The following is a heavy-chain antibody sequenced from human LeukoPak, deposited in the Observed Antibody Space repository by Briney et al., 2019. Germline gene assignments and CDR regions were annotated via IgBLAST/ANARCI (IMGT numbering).Heavy chain of an antibody. CDR1: GGPISSYY. D-gene: IGHD6-13*01. Sequence: SETLSLTCTVTGGPISSYYWSWIRQPPGKGLEWIGYIYNSGSTNYNPSLKSRVTISLDTSKNQFSLKLSSVTAADTAVYYCARGVVAAAGRTFDFWGQGTLVTVSS. CDR3: ARGVVAAAGRTFDF. J-gene: IGHJ4*02. V-gene: IGHV4-59*01. CDR2: IYNSGST.